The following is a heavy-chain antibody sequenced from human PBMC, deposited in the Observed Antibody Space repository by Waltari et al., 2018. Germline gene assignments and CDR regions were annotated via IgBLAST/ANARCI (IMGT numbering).Heavy chain of an antibody. CDR2: ISGSGGST. J-gene: IGHJ4*02. V-gene: IGHV3-23*01. CDR1: GFTFSSYA. D-gene: IGHD3-22*01. CDR3: AKGRGYSSCYTLGVFYY. Sequence: EVQLLESGGGLVQPGGSLRLSCAASGFTFSSYAMSWVRQAPGKGLEWVSAISGSGGSTYYADPVKGRFTISRDKSKNPLYLQINRLRAEDTGVYYCAKGRGYSSCYTLGVFYYWGQGTLVTVSS.